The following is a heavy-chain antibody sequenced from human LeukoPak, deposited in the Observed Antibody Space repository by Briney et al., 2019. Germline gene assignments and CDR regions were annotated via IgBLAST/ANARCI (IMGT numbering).Heavy chain of an antibody. V-gene: IGHV1-8*01. CDR2: MNPNSGNT. Sequence: ASVKVSCKASGYTFTSYDINWVRQATGQGLEWMGWMNPNSGNTGYAQKFQGRVTMTRNTSISTAYMELSSLRSEDTAVYYCARAHYYGSGSLLFRYYYYYMDVWGKGTTVTISS. D-gene: IGHD3-10*01. CDR3: ARAHYYGSGSLLFRYYYYYMDV. J-gene: IGHJ6*03. CDR1: GYTFTSYD.